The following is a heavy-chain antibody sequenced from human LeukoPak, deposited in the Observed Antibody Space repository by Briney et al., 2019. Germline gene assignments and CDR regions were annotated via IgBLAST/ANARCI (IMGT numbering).Heavy chain of an antibody. D-gene: IGHD4-17*01. J-gene: IGHJ3*02. CDR2: IRSKAYGGTT. CDR1: GFTFGDYA. CDR3: TRDPYGDYDAFDI. Sequence: GGALRLSCTASGFTFGDYAMSWVRQAPGKGLEWVGFIRSKAYGGTTEYAASVKGRFTISRDDSKSIAYLQMNSLKTEDTAVYYCTRDPYGDYDAFDIWGQGTMVTVSS. V-gene: IGHV3-49*04.